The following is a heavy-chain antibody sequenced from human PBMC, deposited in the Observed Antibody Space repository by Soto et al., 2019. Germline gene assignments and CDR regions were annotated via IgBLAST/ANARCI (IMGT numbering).Heavy chain of an antibody. J-gene: IGHJ4*02. Sequence: GGSLRLSCAASGFTFSSYAMSWVRQAPGKGLEWVSAISGSGGSTYYADSVKGRFTISRDNSKNTLYLQMNSLRAEDTAVYYCAKGKGFLEWLFPPPAPFDYWGQGTLVTVSS. V-gene: IGHV3-23*01. CDR2: ISGSGGST. CDR3: AKGKGFLEWLFPPPAPFDY. CDR1: GFTFSSYA. D-gene: IGHD3-3*01.